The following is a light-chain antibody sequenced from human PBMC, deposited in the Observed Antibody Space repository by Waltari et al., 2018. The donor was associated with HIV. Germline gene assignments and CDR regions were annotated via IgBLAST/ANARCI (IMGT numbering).Light chain of an antibody. CDR2: EVY. Sequence: SALTQPPTASGSPGQSVTISCSGTSNDVGPYDYVSWYQQHPDKAPRLIIYEVYKRPSGVPDRFSGSKSGNTASLTVSGLQAEDEADYYCTSYAGSDNLMLFGGGTKVTVL. V-gene: IGLV2-8*01. CDR3: TSYAGSDNLML. CDR1: SNDVGPYDY. J-gene: IGLJ2*01.